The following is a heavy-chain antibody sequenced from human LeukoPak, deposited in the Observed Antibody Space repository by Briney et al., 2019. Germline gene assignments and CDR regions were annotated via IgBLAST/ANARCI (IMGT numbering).Heavy chain of an antibody. D-gene: IGHD6-13*01. CDR2: IYSTGST. J-gene: IGHJ4*01. V-gene: IGHV4-4*07. Sequence: SETLSLTCTVSGGSISSYYWSWIRQPAGKGLEWIGRIYSTGSTNYNPSLKSRVTMSVDTSKNQFSLRLRSVTAADTAVYYCARQIASAGTAGFDFWGHGALVSV. CDR1: GGSISSYY. CDR3: ARQIASAGTAGFDF.